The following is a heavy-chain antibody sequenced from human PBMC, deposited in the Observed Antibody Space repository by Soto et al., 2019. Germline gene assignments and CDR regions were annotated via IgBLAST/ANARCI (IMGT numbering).Heavy chain of an antibody. J-gene: IGHJ4*02. D-gene: IGHD5-18*01. CDR2: IYYSGST. Sequence: SETLSLTCTVSGGSISSYYWSWIRQPPGKGLEWIGYIYYSGSTNYNPSLKSRVTISVDTSKNQLSLKLSSVTAADTAVYYCARRYGYSFDYWGQGTLVTVSS. V-gene: IGHV4-59*08. CDR3: ARRYGYSFDY. CDR1: GGSISSYY.